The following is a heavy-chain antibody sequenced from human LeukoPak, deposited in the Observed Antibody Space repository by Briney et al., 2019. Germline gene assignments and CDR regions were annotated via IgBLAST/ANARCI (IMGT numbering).Heavy chain of an antibody. D-gene: IGHD6-13*01. J-gene: IGHJ6*03. CDR1: GGSFSGFY. V-gene: IGHV4-34*01. Sequence: TSETLSLTCDVYGGSFSGFYWSWIRQPPGKGLEWVGEINHSGSTNYNPSLKSRVTISVDTSKNQFSLKLSSVTAADTAVYYCASLRVGSSFGYQYYIDVWGKGTTVTVSS. CDR3: ASLRVGSSFGYQYYIDV. CDR2: INHSGST.